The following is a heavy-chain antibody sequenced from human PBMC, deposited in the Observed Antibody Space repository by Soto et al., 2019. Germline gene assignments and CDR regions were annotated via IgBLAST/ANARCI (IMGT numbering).Heavy chain of an antibody. CDR1: GGSISSGDYS. Sequence: QVQLQESGPGLVKPSQTLSLTCTVSGGSISSGDYSWSWIRQPPGKGLEWIGYIYYSGSTYYNPSLKSRVTISVDTSNNQFSLKLSSVTAADTAVYYCARENTAMVTFDYWGQGTLVTVSS. CDR2: IYYSGST. J-gene: IGHJ4*02. V-gene: IGHV4-30-4*01. D-gene: IGHD5-18*01. CDR3: ARENTAMVTFDY.